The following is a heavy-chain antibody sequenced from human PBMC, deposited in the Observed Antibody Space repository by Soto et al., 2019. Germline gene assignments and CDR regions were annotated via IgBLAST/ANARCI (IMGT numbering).Heavy chain of an antibody. V-gene: IGHV3-23*01. D-gene: IGHD3-3*01. CDR3: AKMSLINYYNYDFWNYFDY. Sequence: PGGSLRLSCAASGFTFSSYAMSWVRQAPGKGLEWVSAISGSGGSTYYADSVKGRFTISRDNSKNTLYLQMNSLRAEDTAVYYCAKMSLINYYNYDFWNYFDYWGQGTLVTVSS. CDR2: ISGSGGST. J-gene: IGHJ4*02. CDR1: GFTFSSYA.